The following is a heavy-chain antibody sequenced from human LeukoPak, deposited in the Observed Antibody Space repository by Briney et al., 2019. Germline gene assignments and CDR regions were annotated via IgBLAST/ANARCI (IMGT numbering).Heavy chain of an antibody. CDR3: ARVIAVAGPDY. Sequence: ALVTVSCKASGYTSTSYDINWVRQATGQGLEWMGWMNPNSGNTGYAQKFQGRVTMTRNTSISTAYMELSSLRSEDTAVYYCARVIAVAGPDYWGQGTLVTVSS. V-gene: IGHV1-8*01. CDR1: GYTSTSYD. J-gene: IGHJ4*02. CDR2: MNPNSGNT. D-gene: IGHD6-19*01.